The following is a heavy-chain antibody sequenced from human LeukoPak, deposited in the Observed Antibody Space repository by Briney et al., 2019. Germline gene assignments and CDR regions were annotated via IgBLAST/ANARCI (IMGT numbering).Heavy chain of an antibody. J-gene: IGHJ3*02. D-gene: IGHD5-18*01. CDR3: ARPLRYSYGHDAFDI. V-gene: IGHV4-34*01. CDR1: GGSFSGYY. CDR2: INHSGST. Sequence: PSETLSLTCAVYGGSFSGYYWSWIRQPPGKGLEWIGEINHSGSTNYNPSLKSRVTISVDTSKNQFSLKLSSVTAADTAVYYCARPLRYSYGHDAFDIWGQGTMVTASS.